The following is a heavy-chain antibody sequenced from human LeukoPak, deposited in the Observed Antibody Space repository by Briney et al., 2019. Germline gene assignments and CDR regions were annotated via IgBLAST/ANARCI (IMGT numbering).Heavy chain of an antibody. CDR1: GFTFSGYA. J-gene: IGHJ3*02. V-gene: IGHV3-23*01. Sequence: AGGSLRLSCAASGFTFSGYAMSWVRQAPGKGLGWVSAISGSGGSTYYADSVKGRFTISRDNSKNTLYLQMNSLRAEDTAVYYCARVIDHEAFDIWGQGTMVTVSS. D-gene: IGHD1-14*01. CDR3: ARVIDHEAFDI. CDR2: ISGSGGST.